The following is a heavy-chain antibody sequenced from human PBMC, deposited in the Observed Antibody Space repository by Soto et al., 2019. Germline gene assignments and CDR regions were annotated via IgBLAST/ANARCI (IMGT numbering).Heavy chain of an antibody. CDR3: AKDVCGSGTFCHFDY. Sequence: PGWSLRLSCAASEFTFTSYAMSWVRQAPGKGLEWVSAVGSDGGSTYYADSVRGRFTVSRDNSQNTLYLQMNNLRAEDTAVYYCAKDVCGSGTFCHFDYWGQGTLVTVSS. CDR1: EFTFTSYA. J-gene: IGHJ4*02. CDR2: VGSDGGST. D-gene: IGHD3-10*01. V-gene: IGHV3-23*01.